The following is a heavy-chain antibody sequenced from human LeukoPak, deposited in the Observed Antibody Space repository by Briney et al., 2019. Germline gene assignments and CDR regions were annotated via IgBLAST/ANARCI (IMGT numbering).Heavy chain of an antibody. D-gene: IGHD6-6*01. Sequence: PGGSLRLSCAASGFPFSSYVMSWVRQAPGKGLEWVSAISGSGGSTYYADSVKGRFTISRDNSKNTLYLQMNSLRAEDTAVYYCAKSPARIAARDFDYWGQGTLVTVSS. J-gene: IGHJ4*02. CDR2: ISGSGGST. V-gene: IGHV3-23*01. CDR1: GFPFSSYV. CDR3: AKSPARIAARDFDY.